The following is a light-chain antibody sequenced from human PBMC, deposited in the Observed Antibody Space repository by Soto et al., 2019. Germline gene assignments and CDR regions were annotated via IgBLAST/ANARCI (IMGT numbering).Light chain of an antibody. CDR1: QSVSSN. V-gene: IGKV3-15*01. Sequence: EIVMTQSPATLSVSPGERATLSCRASQSVSSNLVWYQQKPGQAPRLLIYGASTRATGIPTRFSGSGSGTEFTLTISSLQSEDFAVYYCHQYNNWPPFTFGPGTKVDIK. J-gene: IGKJ3*01. CDR3: HQYNNWPPFT. CDR2: GAS.